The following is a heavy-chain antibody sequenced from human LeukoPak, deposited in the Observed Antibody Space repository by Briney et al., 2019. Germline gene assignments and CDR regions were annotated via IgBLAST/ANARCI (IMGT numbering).Heavy chain of an antibody. V-gene: IGHV1-69*13. CDR2: IIPIFGTA. CDR3: AAALNWGSSFGFDY. CDR1: GGTFSSYA. D-gene: IGHD7-27*01. Sequence: AASVKVSCKASGGTFSSYAISWVRQAPGQGLEWMGGIIPIFGTANYAQKFQGRVTITADESTSTAYMELSSLRSEDTAVYYCAAALNWGSSFGFDYWGQGTLVTVSS. J-gene: IGHJ4*02.